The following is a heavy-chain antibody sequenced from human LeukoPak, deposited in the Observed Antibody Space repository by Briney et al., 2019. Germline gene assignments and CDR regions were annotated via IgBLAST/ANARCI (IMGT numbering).Heavy chain of an antibody. J-gene: IGHJ4*02. CDR1: GGTYSSYA. CDR3: ARLYSSGWPLEY. V-gene: IGHV1-69*05. CDR2: IIPIFGTA. Sequence: SVKVSCKASGGTYSSYAISWVRQAPGQGLEWMGRIIPIFGTANYAQKFQGRVTITTDESTSTAYMELSSLRSEDTAVYYCARLYSSGWPLEYWGQGTLVTVSS. D-gene: IGHD6-19*01.